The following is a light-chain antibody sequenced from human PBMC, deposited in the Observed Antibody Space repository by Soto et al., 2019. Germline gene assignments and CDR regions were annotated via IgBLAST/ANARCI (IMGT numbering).Light chain of an antibody. J-gene: IGLJ2*01. CDR3: QTWGTGFQF. CDR1: SGHSSYA. Sequence: LVLTQSPSASASLGASVKLTCTLSSGHSSYAIAWHQKQPGKGPRYLMDLNNDGSHTKGDGITDRFSGSSSGADRFLIISSLQSEDEADYYCQTWGTGFQFFGGGTKLTVL. CDR2: LNNDGSH. V-gene: IGLV4-69*01.